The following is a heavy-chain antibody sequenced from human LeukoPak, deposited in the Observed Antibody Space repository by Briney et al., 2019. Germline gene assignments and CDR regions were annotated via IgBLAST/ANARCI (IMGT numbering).Heavy chain of an antibody. CDR2: VDPEDGET. CDR1: GYTFTDYY. CDR3: ATVPRYYYDSSGYAFGI. J-gene: IGHJ3*02. Sequence: ASVKVSCKVSGYTFTDYYMHWVQQAPGKGLEWMGLVDPEDGETIYAEKFQGRVTITADTSTDTAYMELSSLRSEDTAVYYCATVPRYYYDSSGYAFGIWGQGTMVTVSS. V-gene: IGHV1-69-2*01. D-gene: IGHD3-22*01.